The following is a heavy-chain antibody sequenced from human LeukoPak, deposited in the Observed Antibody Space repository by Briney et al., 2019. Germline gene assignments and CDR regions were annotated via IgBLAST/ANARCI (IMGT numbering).Heavy chain of an antibody. V-gene: IGHV1-2*06. D-gene: IGHD2/OR15-2a*01. CDR2: INPNSGGT. CDR3: AKAKTIVGTFGFDY. CDR1: GYTFTDYY. J-gene: IGHJ4*02. Sequence: ASVKVSCKASGYTFTDYYMHWVRQAPGQGLEWVGRINPNSGGTNYAQKFQGRVTMTRDMSISTAYMELTRLTSDDTAVYYCAKAKTIVGTFGFDYWGQGTLVTVSS.